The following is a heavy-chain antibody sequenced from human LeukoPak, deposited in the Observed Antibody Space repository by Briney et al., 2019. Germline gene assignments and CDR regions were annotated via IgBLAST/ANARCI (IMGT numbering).Heavy chain of an antibody. CDR3: ARRGNTYYFDY. V-gene: IGHV4-34*01. D-gene: IGHD4-23*01. J-gene: IGHJ4*02. CDR2: INHSGST. Sequence: TSSETLSLTCAVYGGSFSGYYWSWIRQPPGKGLEWIGEINHSGSTNYNPSLKSRVTISVDTSKNQFSLKLSFVTAADTAVYYCARRGNTYYFDYWGQGTLVTVSS. CDR1: GGSFSGYY.